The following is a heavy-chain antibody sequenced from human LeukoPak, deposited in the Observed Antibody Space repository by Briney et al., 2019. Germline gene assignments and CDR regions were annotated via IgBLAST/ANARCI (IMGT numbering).Heavy chain of an antibody. V-gene: IGHV4-34*01. J-gene: IGHJ4*02. CDR1: GESLSNDY. D-gene: IGHD3-10*01. Sequence: SETLSLTCAVYGESLSNDYGSWIRQPPGKGLEWIGEINHYGSTNYNPSLQSRITISVDTSKNQFSMKLSSVYAADTAVYYCARLPQYYSSHGAPGWGKGTLVTVSS. CDR2: INHYGST. CDR3: ARLPQYYSSHGAPG.